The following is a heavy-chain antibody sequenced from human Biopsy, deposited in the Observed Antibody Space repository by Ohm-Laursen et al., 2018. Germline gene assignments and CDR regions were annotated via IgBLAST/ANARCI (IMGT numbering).Heavy chain of an antibody. D-gene: IGHD3-10*01. CDR2: VNPNSGAT. V-gene: IGHV1-2*02. J-gene: IGHJ3*02. CDR3: ARDRMVTIITLVRADTFDI. CDR1: GYTFTDYS. Sequence: SSVKVSCKASGYTFTDYSLHWVRQAPGQGLEWMGWVNPNSGATNYAQKFQGRVTMTSDTSISTVYIELRRLISDHTAVYFCARDRMVTIITLVRADTFDIWGQGTLVSVSS.